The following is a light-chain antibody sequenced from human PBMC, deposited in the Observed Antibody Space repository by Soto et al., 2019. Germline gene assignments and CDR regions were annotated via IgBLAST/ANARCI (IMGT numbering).Light chain of an antibody. J-gene: IGKJ5*01. CDR2: DAS. CDR3: QQRSNWPIT. V-gene: IGKV3-11*01. Sequence: EIVLTQSPATLSLSPGERATLSCRASQSVSSYLAWYQQKPGQAPRLLIYDASNRATGIPARFSGSGSGTAFTLTINSLEPEDFAVYYCQQRSNWPITFGQGTRLEI. CDR1: QSVSSY.